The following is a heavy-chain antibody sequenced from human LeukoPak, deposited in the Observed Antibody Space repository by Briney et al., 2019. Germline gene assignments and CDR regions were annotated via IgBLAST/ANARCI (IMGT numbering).Heavy chain of an antibody. CDR2: IYSGGST. CDR1: GFTFSDYY. D-gene: IGHD1-26*01. V-gene: IGHV3-66*01. CDR3: TRGSYAVHFDY. J-gene: IGHJ4*02. Sequence: GGSLRLSCAASGFTFSDYYMSWIRQAPGKGLEWVSVIYSGGSTYYADSVKGRFTISRDNSKNTLYLQMNSLRAEDTAVYYCTRGSYAVHFDYWGQGTLVTVSS.